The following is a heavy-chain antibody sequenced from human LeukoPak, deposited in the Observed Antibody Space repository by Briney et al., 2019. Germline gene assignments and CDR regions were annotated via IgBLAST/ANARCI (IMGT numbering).Heavy chain of an antibody. V-gene: IGHV4-30-2*01. D-gene: IGHD3-22*01. J-gene: IGHJ4*02. Sequence: PSQTLSLTCAVSGGSISSSGYSWSWIRQPPGKGLEWIGYIYHGASTCYNPSFKSRVTISVDRSKNEFSLKLSSVTAADTAVYYCARNTDTSGYRPYFDYWGQGTLVTVSS. CDR1: GGSISSSGYS. CDR3: ARNTDTSGYRPYFDY. CDR2: IYHGAST.